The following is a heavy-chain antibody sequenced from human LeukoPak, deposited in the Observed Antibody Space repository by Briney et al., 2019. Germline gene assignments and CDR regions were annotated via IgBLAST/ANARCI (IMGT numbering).Heavy chain of an antibody. CDR3: ARGGGYDWKSFVN. D-gene: IGHD5-12*01. CDR1: GFTFSGYA. V-gene: IGHV3-64*01. J-gene: IGHJ4*02. Sequence: PGGSLRLSCAASGFTFSGYAMHWVRQAPGKGLEYVSAISSNGGSTYYANSVKGRFTISRDNSKNTLYLQMGSLRAEDMAVYYCARGGGYDWKSFVNWGQGTLVTVSS. CDR2: ISSNGGST.